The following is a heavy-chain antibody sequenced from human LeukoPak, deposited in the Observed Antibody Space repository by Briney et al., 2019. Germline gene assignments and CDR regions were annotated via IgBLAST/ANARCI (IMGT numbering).Heavy chain of an antibody. J-gene: IGHJ4*02. Sequence: PGGSLRLSCEASGLTFSTYWMSWVRQAPGKGLEWVANIFHDGSEKHYVDSVKGRFTISRDNAKNSLYLQMNSLRAEDTAVYYCARDTSGYDYWGQGTLVTVSS. CDR2: IFHDGSEK. V-gene: IGHV3-7*04. CDR1: GLTFSTYW. CDR3: ARDTSGYDY. D-gene: IGHD5-12*01.